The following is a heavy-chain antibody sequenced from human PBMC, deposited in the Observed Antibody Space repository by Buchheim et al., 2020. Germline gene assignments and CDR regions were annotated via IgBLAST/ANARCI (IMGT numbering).Heavy chain of an antibody. Sequence: QVQLVESGGGVVQPGRSPRRCCAASGFTLSSYAMHWVRQAPGQGLEWVAVISYDGSNKYYADSVKGRFTISRDNSKNTLYLKMNSLRAEDTAVYYCARDAGSGYYYGFDYWGQGTL. D-gene: IGHD3-22*01. CDR3: ARDAGSGYYYGFDY. CDR2: ISYDGSNK. V-gene: IGHV3-30*04. CDR1: GFTLSSYA. J-gene: IGHJ4*02.